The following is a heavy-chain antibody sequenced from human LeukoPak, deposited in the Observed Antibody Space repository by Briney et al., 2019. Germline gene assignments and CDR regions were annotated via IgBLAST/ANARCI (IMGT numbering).Heavy chain of an antibody. V-gene: IGHV3-33*01. CDR2: IWYDGSNK. Sequence: PGGSLRLSCAASGFTFSGYGMHWVRQPPGKGLEGVAVIWYDGSNKYYAGSVKGRFTISRDNSKNTLYLQMNSLRAEDTAVYYCAREGAYDSSREFDNWGQGTLVTVSS. D-gene: IGHD5-12*01. CDR1: GFTFSGYG. CDR3: AREGAYDSSREFDN. J-gene: IGHJ4*02.